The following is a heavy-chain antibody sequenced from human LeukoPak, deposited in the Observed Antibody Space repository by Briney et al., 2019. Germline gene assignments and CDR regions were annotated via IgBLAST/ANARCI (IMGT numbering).Heavy chain of an antibody. D-gene: IGHD2-15*01. CDR1: GGSISSYY. Sequence: SETLSLTCTVSGGSISSYYWSWIRQPAGKGLEWIGRIYTSGSTNYNPSLKSRVTMSVDTSKNQFTLKLSSVTAADTAVYYCARDSVAATPFDYWGQGTLVTVSS. CDR2: IYTSGST. CDR3: ARDSVAATPFDY. V-gene: IGHV4-4*07. J-gene: IGHJ4*02.